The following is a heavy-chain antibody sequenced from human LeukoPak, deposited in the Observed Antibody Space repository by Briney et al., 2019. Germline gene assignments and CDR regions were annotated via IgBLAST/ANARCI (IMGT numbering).Heavy chain of an antibody. Sequence: PSETLSLTCTVSGGSISNYYWGWIRQPPGKGLEWIGNIHYSGSTNYNPSLKSRVSISVDTSKNQFSLKLTSVTAADTSVYYYARDSRYYYGMDVWGQGTTVTVSS. CDR3: ARDSRYYYGMDV. D-gene: IGHD1-14*01. CDR2: IHYSGST. J-gene: IGHJ6*02. V-gene: IGHV4-59*01. CDR1: GGSISNYY.